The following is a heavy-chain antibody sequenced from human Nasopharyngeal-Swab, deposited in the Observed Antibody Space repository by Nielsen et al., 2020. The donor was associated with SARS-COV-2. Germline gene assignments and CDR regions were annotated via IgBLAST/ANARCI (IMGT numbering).Heavy chain of an antibody. CDR1: GFTFSSYG. Sequence: GESLKISCAASGFTFSSYGMHWVRQAPGKGLEWVAVISYDGSNKYYADSVKGRFTIPRDNCKNTLDLQMNSLRAEDTAVYYCAKPPYDSSGYYFDYWGQGTLVTVSS. CDR2: ISYDGSNK. CDR3: AKPPYDSSGYYFDY. J-gene: IGHJ4*02. D-gene: IGHD3-22*01. V-gene: IGHV3-30*18.